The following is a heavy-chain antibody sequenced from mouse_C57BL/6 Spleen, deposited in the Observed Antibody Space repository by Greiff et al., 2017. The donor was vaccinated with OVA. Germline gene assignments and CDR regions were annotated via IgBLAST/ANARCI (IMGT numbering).Heavy chain of an antibody. D-gene: IGHD1-1*01. J-gene: IGHJ2*01. CDR3: AREGLATVVAGGYFDY. CDR1: GYTFTSYW. V-gene: IGHV1-64*01. CDR2: IHPNSGST. Sequence: QVQLQQPGAELVKPGASVKLSCKASGYTFTSYWMHWVKQRPGQGLEWIGMIHPNSGSTNYNEKFKSKATLTVDKSSSTAYMQLSSLTSEDSAVYYCAREGLATVVAGGYFDYWGQGTTLTVSS.